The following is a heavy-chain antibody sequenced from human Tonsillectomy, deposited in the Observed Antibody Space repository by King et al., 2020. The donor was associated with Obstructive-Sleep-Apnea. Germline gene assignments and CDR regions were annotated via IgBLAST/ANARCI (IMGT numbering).Heavy chain of an antibody. CDR2: ISWNSGSI. CDR3: ANGGALYQLLWDFDY. J-gene: IGHJ4*02. CDR1: GFTFDDYA. D-gene: IGHD2-2*01. Sequence: DVQLVESGGGLVQPGRSLRLSCAASGFTFDDYAMHWVRQAPGKGLEWVSGISWNSGSIGYADSVKGRFTISRDNAKNSLYLQMNSLRAEDTALYYCANGGALYQLLWDFDYWGQGTLVTVSS. V-gene: IGHV3-9*01.